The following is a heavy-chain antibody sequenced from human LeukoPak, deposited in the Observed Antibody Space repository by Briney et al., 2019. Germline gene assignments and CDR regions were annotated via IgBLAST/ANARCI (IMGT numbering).Heavy chain of an antibody. J-gene: IGHJ5*02. CDR3: ARVFSTNYYDNRGWFDH. V-gene: IGHV4-59*01. D-gene: IGHD3-22*01. Sequence: SETLSLTCTVSGGSISNYYWSWVRQPPGQGLERIGYIYYCGSTNYNPSLKRRVTISVDSSKNQFSLKLSSVTAADTAVYCCARVFSTNYYDNRGWFDHWGQETLVTVSS. CDR2: IYYCGST. CDR1: GGSISNYY.